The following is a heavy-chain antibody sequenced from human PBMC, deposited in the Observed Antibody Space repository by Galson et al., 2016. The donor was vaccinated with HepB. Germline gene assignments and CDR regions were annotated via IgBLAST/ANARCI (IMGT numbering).Heavy chain of an antibody. V-gene: IGHV3-23*01. CDR3: AKVGPSCSSTRCSDYYFDY. CDR1: GFTFNDFW. CDR2: VSGSAAGTEYGITT. J-gene: IGHJ4*02. D-gene: IGHD2-2*01. Sequence: SLRLSCAASGFTFNDFWMQWVRQAPGKGLEWVAAVSGSAAGTEYGITTDYADSVKGRFTISRDNSKNTLYLQMNSLRAEDTAVYYCAKVGPSCSSTRCSDYYFDYWGQGTLVTVSS.